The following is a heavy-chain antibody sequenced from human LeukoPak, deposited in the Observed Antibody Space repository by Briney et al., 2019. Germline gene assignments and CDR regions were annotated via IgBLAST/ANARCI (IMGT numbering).Heavy chain of an antibody. D-gene: IGHD6-19*01. J-gene: IGHJ4*02. CDR3: ARDPGSHNSSGWYDY. Sequence: NPGGSLRLSCVASGFTFSDYYMTWIRQAPGKGLECISYISGSGSTIYYADSVKGRFTISRDNAKNSLYLQMNSLRAEDTAVYYCARDPGSHNSSGWYDYWGQGTLVTVSS. CDR2: ISGSGSTI. CDR1: GFTFSDYY. V-gene: IGHV3-11*01.